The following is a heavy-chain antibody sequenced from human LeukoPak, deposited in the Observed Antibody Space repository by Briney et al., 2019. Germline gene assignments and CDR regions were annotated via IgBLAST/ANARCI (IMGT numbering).Heavy chain of an antibody. Sequence: PSETLSLTCAVSGGSISSSNWWSWVRQPPGKGLEWIGEIYHSGSTNYNPSLKSRVTISVDKSKNQFSLKLSSVTAADTAVYYCARDGRLRLGEFYYWGQGTLVTVSS. J-gene: IGHJ4*02. CDR1: GGSISSSNW. CDR3: ARDGRLRLGEFYY. V-gene: IGHV4-4*02. D-gene: IGHD3-16*01. CDR2: IYHSGST.